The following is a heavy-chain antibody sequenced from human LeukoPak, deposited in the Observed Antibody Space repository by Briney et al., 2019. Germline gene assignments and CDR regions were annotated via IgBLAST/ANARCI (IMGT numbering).Heavy chain of an antibody. CDR3: ATGRIYSSNFDY. V-gene: IGHV5-51*01. D-gene: IGHD5-18*01. CDR2: IYPGDSET. CDR1: GYTFIRFW. J-gene: IGHJ4*02. Sequence: GESLKISCKGSGYTFIRFWIGWVRQMPGKGLEWMGIIYPGDSETRYSPSFQGQVTISVDKSISTAYLQWSSLKASDTAVYYCATGRIYSSNFDYWGQGTLVTVSS.